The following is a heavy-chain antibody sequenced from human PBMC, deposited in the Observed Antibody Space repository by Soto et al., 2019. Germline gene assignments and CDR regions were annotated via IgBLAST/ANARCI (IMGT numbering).Heavy chain of an antibody. CDR3: TRDGVVVVTAIIY. CDR1: GFTFSSYA. D-gene: IGHD2-21*02. V-gene: IGHV3-49*03. CDR2: IRSKAYGGTT. Sequence: GGSLRLSCAASGFTFSSYAMSWFRQAPGKGLEWVGFIRSKAYGGTTEYAASVKGRFTISRDDSKSIAYLQMNSLKTEDTAVYYCTRDGVVVVTAIIYWGQGTLVTVSS. J-gene: IGHJ4*02.